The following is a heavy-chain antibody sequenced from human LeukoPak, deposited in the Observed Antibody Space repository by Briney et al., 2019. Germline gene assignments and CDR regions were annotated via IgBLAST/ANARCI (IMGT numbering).Heavy chain of an antibody. CDR1: GFTFSTYG. CDR3: ARVITVRGVIFDY. Sequence: GSLRLSCAASGFTFSTYGMSWVRQAPGKGLEWIGEIYHSGSTNYSPSPKSLVTISVDTSKNQFSLKLSSVTAADTAVYYCARVITVRGVIFDYWGQGTLVTVSS. J-gene: IGHJ4*02. CDR2: IYHSGST. D-gene: IGHD3-16*01. V-gene: IGHV4-4*02.